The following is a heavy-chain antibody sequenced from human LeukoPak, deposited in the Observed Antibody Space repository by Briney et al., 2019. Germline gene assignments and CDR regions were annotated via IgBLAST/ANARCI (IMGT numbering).Heavy chain of an antibody. V-gene: IGHV1-2*02. J-gene: IGHJ3*02. CDR1: GYTFTGYY. CDR2: INPNSGGT. D-gene: IGHD1-1*01. CDR3: ARKRVWNDRAQNDAFDI. Sequence: ASVKVSCKASGYTFTGYYMHWVRQAPGQGLEWMGWINPNSGGTNYAQKFQGRVTMTRDTSISTAYMELSRLRSDDTAVYYCARKRVWNDRAQNDAFDIWGQGTMVTVSS.